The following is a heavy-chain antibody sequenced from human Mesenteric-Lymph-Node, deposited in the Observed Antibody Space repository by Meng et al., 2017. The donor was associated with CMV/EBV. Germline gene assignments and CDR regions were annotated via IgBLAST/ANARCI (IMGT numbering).Heavy chain of an antibody. CDR2: ISYDGSNK. D-gene: IGHD3-3*01. Sequence: GESLKISCAASGFTFSSYAMHWVRQAPGKGLEWVAIISYDGSNKYYADSVKGRFTISRDIAKNSLYLQMNSLRVEDTALYYCTKDQGISGYSMDVWGQGTTVTVSS. V-gene: IGHV3-30-3*01. J-gene: IGHJ6*02. CDR1: GFTFSSYA. CDR3: TKDQGISGYSMDV.